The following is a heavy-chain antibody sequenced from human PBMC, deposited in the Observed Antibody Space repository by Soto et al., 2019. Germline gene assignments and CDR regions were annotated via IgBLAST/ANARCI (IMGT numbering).Heavy chain of an antibody. Sequence: SETLSLTCTVSGGSISSSSYYWGWIRQPPGKGLEWTGSIYYSGNTYYNPSLKSRVTISVDTSKNQFSLRLTSVTAADTAVYYCARNGVVTTYANFDYWGQGTLVTVSS. J-gene: IGHJ4*02. CDR1: GGSISSSSYY. V-gene: IGHV4-39*01. CDR3: ARNGVVTTYANFDY. CDR2: IYYSGNT. D-gene: IGHD4-17*01.